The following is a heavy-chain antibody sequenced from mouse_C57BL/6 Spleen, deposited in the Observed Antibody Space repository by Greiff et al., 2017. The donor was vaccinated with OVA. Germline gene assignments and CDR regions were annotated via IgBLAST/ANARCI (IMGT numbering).Heavy chain of an antibody. J-gene: IGHJ1*03. Sequence: VKLMESGPGLVQPSQSLSITCTVSGFSLTSYGVHWVRQSPGKGLEWLGVIWRGGSTDYNAAFMSRLSITKDNSKSQVFFKMNSLQADDTAIYYCAKTPITTVVATDWYFDVWGTGTTVTVSS. CDR1: GFSLTSYG. CDR2: IWRGGST. V-gene: IGHV2-5*01. CDR3: AKTPITTVVATDWYFDV. D-gene: IGHD1-1*01.